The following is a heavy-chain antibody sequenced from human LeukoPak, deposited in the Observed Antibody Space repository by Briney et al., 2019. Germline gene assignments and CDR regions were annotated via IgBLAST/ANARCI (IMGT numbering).Heavy chain of an antibody. CDR1: GFTFSSYS. D-gene: IGHD3-10*01. J-gene: IGHJ4*02. V-gene: IGHV3-21*01. CDR2: ISSSSSYI. CDR3: ARSSSGLPVN. Sequence: PGGSLRLSCAASGFTFSSYSMNWVRQAPGKGLEWVSSISSSSSYIYYADSAKGRFTISRDNAKNSLYLQMNSLRAEDTAVYYCARSSSGLPVNWGQGTLVTVSS.